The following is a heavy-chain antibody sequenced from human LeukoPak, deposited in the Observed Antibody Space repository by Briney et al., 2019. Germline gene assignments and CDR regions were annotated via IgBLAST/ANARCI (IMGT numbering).Heavy chain of an antibody. CDR2: NYSGGST. CDR3: AKARSGYDYFPYYFDY. Sequence: GRSLRLSCAASGFTVSSNYMNWVRQAPGKGLEWVSVNYSGGSTYYADSVKGRFTISRDNSKNTLYLQMNSLRADDTAVYYCAKARSGYDYFPYYFDYWGQGTLVTVSS. V-gene: IGHV3-53*01. J-gene: IGHJ4*02. D-gene: IGHD5-12*01. CDR1: GFTVSSNY.